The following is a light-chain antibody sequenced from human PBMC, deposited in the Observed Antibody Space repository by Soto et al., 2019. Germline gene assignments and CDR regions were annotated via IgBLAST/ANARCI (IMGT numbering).Light chain of an antibody. V-gene: IGKV1-6*01. Sequence: AIQMTQSPSSLSASVGDRVTLTCRASQDIGKDLGWYQQKPGEAPKLLLFEASTVQTGVPSRFSGSGSGTDFTLTISSLQPEDFATYFCLQDYNYPRTFGQGTTVALK. J-gene: IGKJ1*01. CDR3: LQDYNYPRT. CDR1: QDIGKD. CDR2: EAS.